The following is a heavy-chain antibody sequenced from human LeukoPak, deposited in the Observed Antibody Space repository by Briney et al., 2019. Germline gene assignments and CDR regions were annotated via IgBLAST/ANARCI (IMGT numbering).Heavy chain of an antibody. Sequence: GGSLRLSCAASGFTFSSYSMTWVRQAPGKGLEWVSSISSSSSYIYYADSVKGRFTIPRDNAKNSLYLQMNSLRAEDTAVYYCARDPYSSSWTKGWFDPWGQGTLVTVSS. CDR3: ARDPYSSSWTKGWFDP. CDR1: GFTFSSYS. J-gene: IGHJ5*02. V-gene: IGHV3-21*01. CDR2: ISSSSSYI. D-gene: IGHD6-13*01.